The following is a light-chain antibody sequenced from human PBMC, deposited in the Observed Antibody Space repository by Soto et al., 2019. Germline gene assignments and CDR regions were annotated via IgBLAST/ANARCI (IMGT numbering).Light chain of an antibody. CDR2: AAS. V-gene: IGKV3-20*01. Sequence: EIVLTQSPVTLSLSPGERATLSCMASQSVSSRYFAWYQQKPGQAPRLLIYAASSRAAGIPDRFSGSGSGTAFSLTISRLEPEDCAVYYCHQYASSRTFGPGTKVE. J-gene: IGKJ1*01. CDR3: HQYASSRT. CDR1: QSVSSRY.